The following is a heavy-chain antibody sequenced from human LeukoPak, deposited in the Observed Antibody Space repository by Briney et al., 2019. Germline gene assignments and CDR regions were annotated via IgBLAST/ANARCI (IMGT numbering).Heavy chain of an antibody. V-gene: IGHV1-2*06. Sequence: GASVKVSCKTSGYTFSGSYIHWVRQVPGQGLEWMGRINPNSVDTNYAQNFQGRVTMTRDTSITTAYMELSSLTSDDTAVYFCARSAENCNNGVCFTDYYMDVWGKGTTVTVSS. CDR1: GYTFSGSY. CDR3: ARSAENCNNGVCFTDYYMDV. D-gene: IGHD2-8*01. J-gene: IGHJ6*03. CDR2: INPNSVDT.